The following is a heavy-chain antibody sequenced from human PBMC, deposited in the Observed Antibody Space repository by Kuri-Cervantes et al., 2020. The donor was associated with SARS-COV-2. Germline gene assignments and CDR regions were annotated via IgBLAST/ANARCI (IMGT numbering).Heavy chain of an antibody. J-gene: IGHJ6*02. Sequence: SVKVSCKASGDTFSNYLITWVRQAPGQGLECMGGIIPKFGTTNYAQRFQGRVTISADESTRTAFMELSGLRYEDTALYYCARAISVTPNLWAWGPKSYYYYALDVWGQGTAVTVSS. D-gene: IGHD4-17*01. CDR3: ARAISVTPNLWAWGPKSYYYYALDV. CDR2: IIPKFGTT. V-gene: IGHV1-69*13. CDR1: GDTFSNYL.